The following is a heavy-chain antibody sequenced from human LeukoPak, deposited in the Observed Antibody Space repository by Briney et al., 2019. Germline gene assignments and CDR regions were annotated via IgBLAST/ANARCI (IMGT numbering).Heavy chain of an antibody. J-gene: IGHJ3*02. V-gene: IGHV3-21*01. Sequence: GALRLSCAASGFTFSSYSMNWVRQGPGKGLEWVSSISSSSYIYYADSVKGRFTISRDNAKNSLYLQMNSLRAEDTAVYYCATGPPFDIWGQGTMVTVSS. CDR1: GFTFSSYS. CDR2: ISSSSYI. CDR3: ATGPPFDI.